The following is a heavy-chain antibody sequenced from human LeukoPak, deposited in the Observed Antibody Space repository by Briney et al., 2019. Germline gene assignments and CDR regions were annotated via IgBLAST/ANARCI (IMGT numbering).Heavy chain of an antibody. V-gene: IGHV3-30-3*01. D-gene: IGHD6-13*01. J-gene: IGHJ6*02. CDR3: ARDWGSSAVDYYYYGMDV. Sequence: GGSLRLSCAASGFTFSSYAMHWVRQAPGKGLEWVAVISYDGSNKYYADSVKSRFTISRDNSKNTLYLQMNSLRAEDTAVYYCARDWGSSAVDYYYYGMDVWGQGTTVTVSS. CDR2: ISYDGSNK. CDR1: GFTFSSYA.